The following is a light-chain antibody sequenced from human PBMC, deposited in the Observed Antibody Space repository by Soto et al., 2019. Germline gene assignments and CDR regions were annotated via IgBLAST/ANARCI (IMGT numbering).Light chain of an antibody. J-gene: IGKJ1*01. Sequence: EIVLTRSPATLSLSPGERATLSCRASQSVSNYLAWYQQKPGQAPRLLIYDASNRATGIPARFSGSGSGTDFTLTISSREPEDFAVYYCQQRSNWPPWTFGQGTKVEIK. V-gene: IGKV3-11*01. CDR2: DAS. CDR3: QQRSNWPPWT. CDR1: QSVSNY.